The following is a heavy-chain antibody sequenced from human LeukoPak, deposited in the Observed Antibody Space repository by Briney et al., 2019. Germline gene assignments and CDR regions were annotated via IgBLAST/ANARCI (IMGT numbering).Heavy chain of an antibody. V-gene: IGHV4-59*01. CDR3: VRGVTAAAGVWYFDF. D-gene: IGHD6-13*01. CDR2: VYFSGST. CDR1: GGSMSGYY. Sequence: SETLSLTCTVSGGSMSGYYWSWIPQPPGKGLEWIGYVYFSGSTKYNSSLKSRVTISVDTSKNKFSLKMNSMTAADRAVYYCVRGVTAAAGVWYFDFWGQGSLVTVSS. J-gene: IGHJ4*02.